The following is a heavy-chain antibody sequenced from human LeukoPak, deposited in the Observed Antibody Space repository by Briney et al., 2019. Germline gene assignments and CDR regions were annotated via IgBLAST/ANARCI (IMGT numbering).Heavy chain of an antibody. CDR1: GFTFSTYW. CDR3: ARGRYYGMDV. J-gene: IGHJ6*02. CDR2: IKHDGSEQ. Sequence: GGSLRLSCAASGFTFSTYWMSWVRQAPGKGLEWVANIKHDGSEQYYVDSLGGRFTISRDNAKNSLYLQMNSLRAEDTAVYYCARGRYYGMDVWGQGTTVTVSS. V-gene: IGHV3-7*04.